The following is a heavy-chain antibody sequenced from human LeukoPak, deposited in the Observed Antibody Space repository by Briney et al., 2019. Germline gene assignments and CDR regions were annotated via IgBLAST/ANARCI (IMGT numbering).Heavy chain of an antibody. Sequence: PGRSLRFSCAASGFTFSSYGMHWVRQAPGKGLEWVAVIWYDGSNKYYADSVKGRFTISRDNSKNTLYLQMNSLRAEDTAAYYCARDEGLDPYYFDYWGQGTLVTVSS. V-gene: IGHV3-33*01. J-gene: IGHJ4*02. CDR3: ARDEGLDPYYFDY. CDR1: GFTFSSYG. CDR2: IWYDGSNK. D-gene: IGHD3/OR15-3a*01.